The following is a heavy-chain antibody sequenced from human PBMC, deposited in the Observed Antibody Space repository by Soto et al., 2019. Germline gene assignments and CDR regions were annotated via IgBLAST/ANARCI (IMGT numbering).Heavy chain of an antibody. J-gene: IGHJ4*02. CDR3: ARQDYNYAYFDF. Sequence: GESLKISCKGSGYSFTNYWIGWVRQMPGKGLEWMGIIYPGDSDTRYSPSFQGQVIISVDQSISTAYLQWSSLQASDTAMYYCARQDYNYAYFDFRSEGTLVTVSS. V-gene: IGHV5-51*01. CDR1: GYSFTNYW. D-gene: IGHD5-18*01. CDR2: IYPGDSDT.